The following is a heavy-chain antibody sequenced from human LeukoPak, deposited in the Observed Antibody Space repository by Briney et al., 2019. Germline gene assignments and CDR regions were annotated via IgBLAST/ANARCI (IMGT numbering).Heavy chain of an antibody. V-gene: IGHV4-39*02. CDR1: GGSISSSSYY. CDR3: ARDREHTTYYYGSGSEGLFDY. J-gene: IGHJ4*02. D-gene: IGHD3-10*01. CDR2: IYYSGST. Sequence: SETLSLTCTVSGGSISSSSYYWGWIRQPPGKGLEWIVSIYYSGSTYYNPSLKSRVTISVDTSKNQFSLKLSSVTAADTAVYYCARDREHTTYYYGSGSEGLFDYWGQGTLVTVSS.